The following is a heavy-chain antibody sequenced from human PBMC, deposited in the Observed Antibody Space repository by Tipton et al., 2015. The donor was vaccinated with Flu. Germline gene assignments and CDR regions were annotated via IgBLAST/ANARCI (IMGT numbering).Heavy chain of an antibody. Sequence: CAASGFTFSSYAMHWVRQAPGKGLEWVAVISYDGSNKYYADSVKGRFTISRDNSKNTLYLQMNSLRAEDTAVYYCARDMLAYCGGDCYDPPGYWGQGTLVTVSS. CDR2: ISYDGSNK. CDR3: ARDMLAYCGGDCYDPPGY. CDR1: GFTFSSYA. D-gene: IGHD2-21*02. V-gene: IGHV3-30-3*01. J-gene: IGHJ4*02.